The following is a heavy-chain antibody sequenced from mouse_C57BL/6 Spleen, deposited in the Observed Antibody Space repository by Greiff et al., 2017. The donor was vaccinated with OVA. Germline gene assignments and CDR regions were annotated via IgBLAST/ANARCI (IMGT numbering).Heavy chain of an antibody. Sequence: VQLQQSGTVLARPGASVKMSCKTSGYTFTSYWMHWVKQRPGQGLEWIGAIYPGNSDTSYNQKFKGKAKLTAVTSASTAYMELSSLTNEDSAVYYCTSPGGTDYYFDYWGQGTTLTVSS. CDR1: GYTFTSYW. CDR2: IYPGNSDT. V-gene: IGHV1-5*01. CDR3: TSPGGTDYYFDY. D-gene: IGHD4-1*01. J-gene: IGHJ2*01.